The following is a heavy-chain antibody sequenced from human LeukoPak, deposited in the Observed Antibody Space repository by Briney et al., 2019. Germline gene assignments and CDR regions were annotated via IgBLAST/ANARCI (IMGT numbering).Heavy chain of an antibody. Sequence: SETLSLTCAVYGGSFSGYYWSWIRQPPGKGLEWIGEINHSGSTNYNPSLKSRVTISVDTSKNQFSLKLSSVTAADTAVYYCASSGYVDFDYWGQGTLVTVSS. CDR2: INHSGST. CDR3: ASSGYVDFDY. CDR1: GGSFSGYY. V-gene: IGHV4-34*01. D-gene: IGHD5-12*01. J-gene: IGHJ4*02.